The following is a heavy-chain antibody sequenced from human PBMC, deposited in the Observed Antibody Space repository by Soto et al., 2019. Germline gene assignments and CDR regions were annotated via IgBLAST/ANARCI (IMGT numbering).Heavy chain of an antibody. V-gene: IGHV1-69*12. D-gene: IGHD5-12*01. CDR3: VSGIRLWLRRIHTGYSA. CDR2: IIPMFGTA. CDR1: GGTFSTYA. J-gene: IGHJ5*02. Sequence: QVQLVQSGAEVKKPESSVKVSCKAPGGTFSTYAISWVRQAPGQGLEWMGGIIPMFGTANYAQRFQDRVTITAAESTNPVYMELSSLRSEDTAVYFCVSGIRLWLRRIHTGYSAWGQGTLVSVSS.